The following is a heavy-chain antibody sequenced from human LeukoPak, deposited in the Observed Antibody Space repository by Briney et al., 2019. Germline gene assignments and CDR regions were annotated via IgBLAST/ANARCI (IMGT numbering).Heavy chain of an antibody. D-gene: IGHD1-26*01. CDR2: IYSGRRT. J-gene: IGHJ3*02. CDR1: GFTVSGNY. Sequence: PGGSLRLSCAACGFTVSGNYLSWVRQAPGKGLEWVSIIYSGRRTYYADSVKGRFTISRDNSKNTLYLQVNGLRAEYTSVYYCAREGIVGAFDIWGQGTMVTVSA. V-gene: IGHV3-53*01. CDR3: AREGIVGAFDI.